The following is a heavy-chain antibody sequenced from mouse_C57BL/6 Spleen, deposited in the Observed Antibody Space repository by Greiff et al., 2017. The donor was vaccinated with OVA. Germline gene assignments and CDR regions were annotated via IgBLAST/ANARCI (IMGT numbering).Heavy chain of an antibody. CDR3: AASIYYYASGGAMDY. CDR1: GFTFSDYY. Sequence: EVMLVESEGGLVQPGSSMKLSCTASGFTFSDYYMAWVRQVPEKGLEWVANINYDGSSTYYLDSLKSRFIISRDNAKNILYLQMSSLKSEDTATYYCAASIYYYASGGAMDYWGQGTSVTVSS. D-gene: IGHD1-1*01. J-gene: IGHJ4*01. V-gene: IGHV5-16*01. CDR2: INYDGSST.